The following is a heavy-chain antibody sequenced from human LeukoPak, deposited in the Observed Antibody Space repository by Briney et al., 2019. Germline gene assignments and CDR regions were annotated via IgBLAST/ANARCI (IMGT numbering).Heavy chain of an antibody. Sequence: GASVKVSCKASGYSFTSFAFSWVRQAPGQGLEWVGWISAYNDNTNSVQKFQGRVTMTTDTSTSTAYMELRSLRSDDTAVYYCARVWKTSSYYFDYWGQGTLVTVSS. CDR1: GYSFTSFA. CDR3: ARVWKTSSYYFDY. CDR2: ISAYNDNT. V-gene: IGHV1-18*01. D-gene: IGHD1-1*01. J-gene: IGHJ4*02.